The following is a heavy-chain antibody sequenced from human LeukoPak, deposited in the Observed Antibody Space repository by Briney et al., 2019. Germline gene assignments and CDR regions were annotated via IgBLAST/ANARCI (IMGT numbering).Heavy chain of an antibody. J-gene: IGHJ6*02. CDR3: ARGYSYYYGLDV. V-gene: IGHV1-8*02. Sequence: ASVTVSYKASGYTFTNYDINWVRQAPGQGLEWMGWMNPNTGNTDYAQKFQGRVTMTRDTSMSTAYMELSSLRSEDTAVFYCARGYSYYYGLDVWGQGTTVTVSS. CDR1: GYTFTNYD. D-gene: IGHD1-26*01. CDR2: MNPNTGNT.